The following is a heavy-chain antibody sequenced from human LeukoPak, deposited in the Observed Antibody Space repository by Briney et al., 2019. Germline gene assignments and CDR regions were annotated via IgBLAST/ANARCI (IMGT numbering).Heavy chain of an antibody. J-gene: IGHJ3*02. CDR3: AREGSGDSSGYYYGRMGAFDI. CDR1: GGSISSYY. CDR2: IYYSGNT. Sequence: SETLSLTCTVSGGSISSYYWSWIRQPPGKGLEWIGYIYYSGNTNYNPSLKSRVTISVDTSKNQFSLKLSSVTAADTAVYYCAREGSGDSSGYYYGRMGAFDIWGQGTMVTVSS. V-gene: IGHV4-59*12. D-gene: IGHD3-22*01.